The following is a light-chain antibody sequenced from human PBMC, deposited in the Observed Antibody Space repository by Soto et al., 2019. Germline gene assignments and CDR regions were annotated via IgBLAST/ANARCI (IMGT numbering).Light chain of an antibody. V-gene: IGLV2-8*01. CDR1: SSDVGGYNY. J-gene: IGLJ1*01. CDR3: SSYAGSNNLV. Sequence: QSALTQPPSASGSLGQSVTISCTGTSSDVGGYNYVSWYQQHPGKAPKLLIYDVSHRPSGVPDRFSGSKSGNTASLTVSGLQAEDATDYYGSSYAGSNNLVFGTGTKLTVL. CDR2: DVS.